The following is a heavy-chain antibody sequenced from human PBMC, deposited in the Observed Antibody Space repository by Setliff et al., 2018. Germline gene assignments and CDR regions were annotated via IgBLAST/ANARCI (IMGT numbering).Heavy chain of an antibody. CDR2: INTNSGNP. CDR3: ARASRFGTIVYRGYYYMDV. D-gene: IGHD3-10*01. V-gene: IGHV7-4-1*02. CDR1: GFTFTDYL. J-gene: IGHJ6*03. Sequence: ASVKVSCKASGFTFTDYLMNWMRQAPGQGPEWMGWINTNSGNPTYAQGFTGRFVFSLDTSVSTAYLQISSLKAEDTAVYYCARASRFGTIVYRGYYYMDVWGKGTTVTVS.